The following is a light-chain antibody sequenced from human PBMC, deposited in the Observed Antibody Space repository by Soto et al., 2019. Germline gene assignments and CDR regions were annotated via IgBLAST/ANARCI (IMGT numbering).Light chain of an antibody. J-gene: IGKJ1*01. CDR2: KAS. CDR1: QTIDSW. CDR3: QQYHIYSGT. Sequence: TQSPGTLSASVGDRVTITCRASQTIDSWLAWYQQRPGKPPNLLIYKASTLASGVPSRFSGSGSGTEFTLTINSLQPDDFATYYCQQYHIYSGTFGQGTKVEIK. V-gene: IGKV1-5*03.